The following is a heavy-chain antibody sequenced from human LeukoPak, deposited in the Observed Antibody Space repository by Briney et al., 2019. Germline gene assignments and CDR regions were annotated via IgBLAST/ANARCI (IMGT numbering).Heavy chain of an antibody. Sequence: GGSLRLSCAASGFTFSSYVMSWVRQAPGKGLEWVSIINTNGRTTYYADSVKGRFTISRDNSKNTLYLQMNSLRAEDTAVYYRAKHPESGNFDYWGRGTLVTVSS. V-gene: IGHV3-23*05. D-gene: IGHD1-14*01. CDR3: AKHPESGNFDY. CDR1: GFTFSSYV. J-gene: IGHJ4*02. CDR2: INTNGRTT.